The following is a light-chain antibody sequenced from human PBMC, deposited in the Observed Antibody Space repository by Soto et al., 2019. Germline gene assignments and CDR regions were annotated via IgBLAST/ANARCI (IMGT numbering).Light chain of an antibody. V-gene: IGLV2-14*01. CDR3: RSYTSSNTLV. CDR2: DVT. CDR1: SSDVGGYNY. J-gene: IGLJ2*01. Sequence: QSALTQPASVSGSPGQSITISCTGTSSDVGGYNYVSWYQQHPGKAPKLMIYDVTNRPSGVSNRFSASKSGNTASLTISGLQAEDEDDYYCRSYTSSNTLVFGGGTKLTVL.